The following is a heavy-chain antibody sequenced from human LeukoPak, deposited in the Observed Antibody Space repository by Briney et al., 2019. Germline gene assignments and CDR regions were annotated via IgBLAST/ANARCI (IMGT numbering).Heavy chain of an antibody. CDR3: ARVLAAAGLDF. CDR2: IHDDGRT. CDR1: GGSISDSRT. Sequence: SETLSLTCTVSGGSISDSRTWGWVRQPPGKGLEWIANIHDDGRTASNPSLKSRVTISLDTSKNQISLKVSSVTAADTAFYFCARVLAAAGLDFWGQGTLVTVSS. V-gene: IGHV4-39*07. D-gene: IGHD6-19*01. J-gene: IGHJ4*02.